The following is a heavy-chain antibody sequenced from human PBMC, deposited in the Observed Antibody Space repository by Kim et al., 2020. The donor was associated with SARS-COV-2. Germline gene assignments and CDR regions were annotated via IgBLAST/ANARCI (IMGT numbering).Heavy chain of an antibody. CDR1: GFSVSSHY. V-gene: IGHV3-53*01. D-gene: IGHD3-22*01. J-gene: IGHJ6*02. CDR3: ARRQNYYDSSGSLYGLDL. Sequence: GESLKISCAASGFSVSSHYTSWVRQAPGKGLEWVSVIHSGTSTYYADSVKGRFTISRNNSKNTVYHQMNRLRVEDTAVYYCARRQNYYDSSGSLYGLDLWGQGTTVTVSS. CDR2: IHSGTST.